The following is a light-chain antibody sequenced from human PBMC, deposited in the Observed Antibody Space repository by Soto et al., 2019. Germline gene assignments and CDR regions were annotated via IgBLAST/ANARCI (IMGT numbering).Light chain of an antibody. CDR3: QQYDSWPPYT. J-gene: IGKJ2*01. V-gene: IGKV3-15*01. CDR2: GAS. Sequence: DIVMTQSPATLSVSPGERATLSCRASQSISSNLAWYQQKPGQAPRLLIYGASTRATGLPARFSGGGSGTEFTLTISSLQSEDFAVYYCQQYDSWPPYTFGQGTKLEIK. CDR1: QSISSN.